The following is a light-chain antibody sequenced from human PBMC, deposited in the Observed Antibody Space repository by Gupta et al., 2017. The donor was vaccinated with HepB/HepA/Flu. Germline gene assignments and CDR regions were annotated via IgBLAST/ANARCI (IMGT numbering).Light chain of an antibody. CDR1: RSVSSSY. Sequence: PGERVTLSCRASRSVSSSYLTWYQQKPGQAPRLLIYGASTRDTSIPARFSGSGSGKDFTLTISSRQPEDFAVYYCQQYDNLPLFTFGHGTKVDIK. CDR2: GAS. V-gene: IGKV3-7*01. CDR3: QQYDNLPLFT. J-gene: IGKJ3*01.